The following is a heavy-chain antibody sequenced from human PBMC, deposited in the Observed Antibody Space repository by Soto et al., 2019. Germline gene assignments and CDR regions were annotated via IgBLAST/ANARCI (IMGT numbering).Heavy chain of an antibody. V-gene: IGHV3-30-3*01. Sequence: HPGGSLRLSCAASGFTFSSYAMHWVRQAPGKGLEWLAVISYDGSNKYYADSVKGRFTISRDNSKNTLYLQMNSLRAEDTAVYYCASRPSQHHYGMAVRAQGTTVTVS. CDR3: ASRPSQHHYGMAV. J-gene: IGHJ6*02. CDR1: GFTFSSYA. CDR2: ISYDGSNK.